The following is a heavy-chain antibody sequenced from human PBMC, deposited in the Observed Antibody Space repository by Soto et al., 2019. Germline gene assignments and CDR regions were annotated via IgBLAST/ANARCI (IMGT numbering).Heavy chain of an antibody. D-gene: IGHD2-21*02. CDR2: IIPIFGTA. CDR3: ARYCGGDCYARIGSDAFDI. Sequence: QVQLVQSGAEVKKPGSSVKVSCKASGGTFSSYAISWVRQAPGQGLEWMGGIIPIFGTANYAQKFQGRVTITADESTGTAYLERRSLRSEDTAVYCCARYCGGDCYARIGSDAFDIWGQGTMVTVSS. J-gene: IGHJ3*02. V-gene: IGHV1-69*12. CDR1: GGTFSSYA.